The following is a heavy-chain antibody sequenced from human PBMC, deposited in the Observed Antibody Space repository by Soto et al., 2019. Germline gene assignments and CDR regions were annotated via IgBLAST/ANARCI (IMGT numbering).Heavy chain of an antibody. Sequence: SLRLSCAASGFTFDDYAMHWVRQAPGRGLEWVSGISWNSGRIGYADSVKGRFTISRDNAKNSLYMQMNSLRAEDTALYYCAKGSPRRLGELSTSFDYWGQGILVTVSS. V-gene: IGHV3-9*01. CDR2: ISWNSGRI. D-gene: IGHD3-16*02. CDR3: AKGSPRRLGELSTSFDY. J-gene: IGHJ4*02. CDR1: GFTFDDYA.